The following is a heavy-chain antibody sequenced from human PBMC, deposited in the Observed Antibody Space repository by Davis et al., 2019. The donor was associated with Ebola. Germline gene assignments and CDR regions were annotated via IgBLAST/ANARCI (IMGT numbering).Heavy chain of an antibody. CDR2: IYYSGST. CDR1: GGSFSGYY. V-gene: IGHV4-59*01. J-gene: IGHJ4*02. D-gene: IGHD3-10*01. Sequence: PSETLSLTCAVYGGSFSGYYWSWIRQPPGKGLEWIGYIYYSGSTNYNPSLKSRVTISVDTSKNQFSLKLSSVTAADTAVYYCARGTYYYGSGSYWYFNYYFDYWGQGTLVTVSS. CDR3: ARGTYYYGSGSYWYFNYYFDY.